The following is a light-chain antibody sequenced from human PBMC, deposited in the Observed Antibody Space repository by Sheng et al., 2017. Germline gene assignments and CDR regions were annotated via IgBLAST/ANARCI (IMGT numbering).Light chain of an antibody. J-gene: IGLJ1*01. CDR1: KLGDKY. CDR3: QAWDSSTQGV. Sequence: SYELTQPPSVSVSPGQTAFITCSGDKLGDKYACWYQQKPGQSPVLVIYQNNKRPSGIPERFSGSNSGNTATLTISGTQAMDEADYYCQAWDSSTQGVFGTGTKVTVL. V-gene: IGLV3-1*01. CDR2: QNN.